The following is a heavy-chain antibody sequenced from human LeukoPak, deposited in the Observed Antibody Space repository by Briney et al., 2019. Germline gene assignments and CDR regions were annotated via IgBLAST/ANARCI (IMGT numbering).Heavy chain of an antibody. Sequence: SETLSLTCTVSGGSLSSSFYYWGWIRLPPGKGLEWVGNIYFSGTTYYNPSLKGRVTMSVDTSKDQFSLNLRSVTAADTAVYYCARGLKYVDGDFRVYYFDYWGRGTLVTVSS. CDR1: GGSLSSSFYY. CDR3: ARGLKYVDGDFRVYYFDY. CDR2: IYFSGTT. J-gene: IGHJ4*02. V-gene: IGHV4-39*01. D-gene: IGHD4-17*01.